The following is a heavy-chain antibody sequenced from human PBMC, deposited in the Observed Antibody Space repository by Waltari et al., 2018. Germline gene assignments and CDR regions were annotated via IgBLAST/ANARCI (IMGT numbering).Heavy chain of an antibody. J-gene: IGHJ4*02. V-gene: IGHV1-2*02. D-gene: IGHD3-10*01. CDR3: ARERFGEALVVAFDY. CDR1: GYTFTGYY. Sequence: QVQLVQSGAEVKKPGASVKVSCKASGYTFTGYYMHWVRQAPGQGLEWMGWINPNSGGTNYAQKFQGRVTMTRDTSISTAYMELSRLRSDDTAVYYCARERFGEALVVAFDYWGQGTLVTVSS. CDR2: INPNSGGT.